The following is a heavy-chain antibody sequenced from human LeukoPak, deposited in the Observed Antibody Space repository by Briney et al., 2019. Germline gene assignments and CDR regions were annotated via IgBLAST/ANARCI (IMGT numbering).Heavy chain of an antibody. Sequence: ASVKVSCEVSGYTLTELSTHWVRQAPGKGLEWMGGFDPEDGEAVYAQKFQGRVTMTEDTSTDTAYMELSSLRSEDTAVYYCTTANRLTRDSSGYYPDSWGQGTLVTVSS. CDR3: TTANRLTRDSSGYYPDS. CDR1: GYTLTELS. D-gene: IGHD3-22*01. J-gene: IGHJ4*02. CDR2: FDPEDGEA. V-gene: IGHV1-24*01.